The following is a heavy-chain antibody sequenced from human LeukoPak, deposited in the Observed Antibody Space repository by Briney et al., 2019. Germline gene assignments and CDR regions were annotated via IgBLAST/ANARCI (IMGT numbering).Heavy chain of an antibody. CDR2: ISNRGGST. J-gene: IGHJ4*02. Sequence: PGGSLRLSCAASGFTYNTYTMYWVRQDPGKGLEWVSGISNRGGSTYYADSVKGRFTISRDNSKNTLYLQMNSLRAEDTALYYCAKGLERESRLDSWGQGTLVTVSS. CDR3: AKGLERESRLDS. D-gene: IGHD1-1*01. V-gene: IGHV3-23*01. CDR1: GFTYNTYT.